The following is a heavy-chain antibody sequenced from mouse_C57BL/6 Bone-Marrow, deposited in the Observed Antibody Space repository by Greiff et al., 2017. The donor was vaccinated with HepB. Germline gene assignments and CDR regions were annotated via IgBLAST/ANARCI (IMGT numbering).Heavy chain of an antibody. CDR1: GYTFTDYN. J-gene: IGHJ3*01. V-gene: IGHV1-22*01. CDR2: INPNNGGT. CDR3: ARENYGSPWFAY. D-gene: IGHD1-1*01. Sequence: EVQLQQSGPELVKPGASVKMSCKASGYTFTDYNMHWVKQSHGKSLEWIGYINPNNGGTSYNQKFKGKATLTVNKSSSTAYMGLRSLTSEDSAVYYCARENYGSPWFAYWGQGTLVTVSA.